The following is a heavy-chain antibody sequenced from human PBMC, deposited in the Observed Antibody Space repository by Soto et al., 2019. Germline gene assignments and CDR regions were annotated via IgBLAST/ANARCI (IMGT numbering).Heavy chain of an antibody. J-gene: IGHJ6*02. Sequence: PGGSLRLSCTASGFTFGDYAMSWFRQAPGKGLEWVSFIRSKAYGGTTEYTASVKGRFTISRDDSKSIAYLQMNSLKTEDTAVYYCTRDNGDQLRYFDWSPPTYYYYGMDVWGQGTTVTV. D-gene: IGHD3-9*01. V-gene: IGHV3-49*01. CDR1: GFTFGDYA. CDR2: IRSKAYGGTT. CDR3: TRDNGDQLRYFDWSPPTYYYYGMDV.